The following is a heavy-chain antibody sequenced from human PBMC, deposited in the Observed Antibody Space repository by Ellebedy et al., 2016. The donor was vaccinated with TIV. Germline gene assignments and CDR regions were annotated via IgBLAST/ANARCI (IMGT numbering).Heavy chain of an antibody. CDR3: TTDEEWLPFPVGYFDY. Sequence: GESLKISCAASGFTFSNAWMSWVRQAPGKGLEWVGRIKSKTDGGTTDYAAPVKGRFTISRDDSKNTLYLQMNSLKTEDTAVYYCTTDEEWLPFPVGYFDYWGQGTLVTVSS. D-gene: IGHD5-12*01. J-gene: IGHJ4*02. V-gene: IGHV3-15*01. CDR1: GFTFSNAW. CDR2: IKSKTDGGTT.